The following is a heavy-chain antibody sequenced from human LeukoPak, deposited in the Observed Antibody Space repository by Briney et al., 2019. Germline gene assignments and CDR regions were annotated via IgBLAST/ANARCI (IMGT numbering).Heavy chain of an antibody. Sequence: LSLTCAVFGGSFSGYYWNWIRQPPGKGLEWVSSIFPSSDEIHYADSVKGRFTISRDNSRSTLSLQMDSLRAEDTATYYCATYRQIQVPFEFWGQGTLVTVSS. D-gene: IGHD5-18*01. CDR2: IFPSSDEI. CDR3: ATYRQIQVPFEF. V-gene: IGHV3-11*03. J-gene: IGHJ4*02. CDR1: GGSFSGYY.